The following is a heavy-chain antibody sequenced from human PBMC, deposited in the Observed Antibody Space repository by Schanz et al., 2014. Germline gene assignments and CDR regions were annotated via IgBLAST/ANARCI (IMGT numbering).Heavy chain of an antibody. V-gene: IGHV3-23*04. CDR1: GFMFSSYG. CDR3: ARIGGSVFDY. J-gene: IGHJ4*02. D-gene: IGHD3-10*01. CDR2: ISGSGGST. Sequence: VQLVESGGGVVQPGRSLRLSCAASGFMFSSYGMHWVRQAPGKGLEWVSAISGSGGSTYYADSVKGRFTISRDNAKNSLYLEMNSLRAEDTAVYYCARIGGSVFDYWAQGTLXTVSS.